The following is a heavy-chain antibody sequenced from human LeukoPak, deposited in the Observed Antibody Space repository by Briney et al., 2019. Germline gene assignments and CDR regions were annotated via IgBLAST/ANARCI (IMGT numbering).Heavy chain of an antibody. Sequence: GASVKVSCKVSGYTLTELSMHWVRQAPGKGLEWMGGFDPEDGETIYAQKFKGRVTMTEDTSTDTAYMELSSLRSEDTAVYYCATGPSPIEGPVLDDAFDIWGQGTMVTVSS. CDR2: FDPEDGET. CDR3: ATGPSPIEGPVLDDAFDI. V-gene: IGHV1-24*01. CDR1: GYTLTELS. D-gene: IGHD1-1*01. J-gene: IGHJ3*02.